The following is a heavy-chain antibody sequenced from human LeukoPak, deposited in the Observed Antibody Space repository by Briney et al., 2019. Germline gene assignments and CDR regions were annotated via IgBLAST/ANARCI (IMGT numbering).Heavy chain of an antibody. CDR1: GGSFKAVEGGSLGDSY. D-gene: IGHD1-26*01. V-gene: IGHV4-34*01. J-gene: IGHJ5*02. CDR3: AREGGGRRGDH. CDR2: INHRGTA. Sequence: PSETLSLTCAVEGGSFKAVEGGSLGDSYWSWIRQTPEKGLEWIGEINHRGTAKYNPSFKSRVTLSIDTSKRQFSLNLTSVTAADTAVYYCAREGGGRRGDHWSQGTLVTVSS.